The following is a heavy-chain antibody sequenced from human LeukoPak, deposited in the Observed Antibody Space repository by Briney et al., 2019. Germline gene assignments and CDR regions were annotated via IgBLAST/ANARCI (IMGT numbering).Heavy chain of an antibody. CDR2: IYHSGIT. CDR1: GGSISSSNW. Sequence: SGTLSLTCAVSGGSISSSNWWSWVRQPPGKGLEWIGYIYHSGITNYNPSLKSRVTISVDTSKNQFSLKLNSVTAADTAVYYCARLVAGPYYFDYWGQGTLVTVSS. CDR3: ARLVAGPYYFDY. D-gene: IGHD2-21*01. J-gene: IGHJ4*02. V-gene: IGHV4-4*02.